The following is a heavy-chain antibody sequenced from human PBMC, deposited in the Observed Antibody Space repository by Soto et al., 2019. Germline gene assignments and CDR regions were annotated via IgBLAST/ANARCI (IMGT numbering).Heavy chain of an antibody. V-gene: IGHV1-2*02. CDR2: INPKSAAT. CDR3: ARIKWGLDYYNGMDV. Sequence: ASVKVTSKASGYSVSDNFIQWVRQAPGQGLEWVAWINPKSAATNYAKKFQGRVSLTWDTSFSTAYMELTRLRPDDTAVYYCARIKWGLDYYNGMDVWGQGTTVPVS. J-gene: IGHJ6*02. CDR1: GYSVSDNF. D-gene: IGHD1-26*01.